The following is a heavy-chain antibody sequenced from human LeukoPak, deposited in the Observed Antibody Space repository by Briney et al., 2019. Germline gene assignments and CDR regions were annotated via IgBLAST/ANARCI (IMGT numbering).Heavy chain of an antibody. V-gene: IGHV1-2*02. CDR2: INPNSGGT. D-gene: IGHD3-22*01. CDR3: ARNYYYDSSGTEGNYFDY. CDR1: GYTFTGYY. J-gene: IGHJ4*02. Sequence: GASVKVSCKASGYTFTGYYMHWVGQAPGQGLEWMGWINPNSGGTNYAQKFQGRVTMTRDTSISTAYMELSRLRSDDTAVYYCARNYYYDSSGTEGNYFDYWGQGTLVTVSS.